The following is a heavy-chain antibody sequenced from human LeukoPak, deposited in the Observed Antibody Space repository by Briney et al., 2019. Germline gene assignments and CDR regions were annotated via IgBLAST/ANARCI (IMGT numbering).Heavy chain of an antibody. D-gene: IGHD3-3*01. Sequence: GGSLRLSCAASGFTFSSYGIPWVRQAPGKGLEWVALISCDGSNIYYADSVKGRFTISRDNSRNTLYLQMNSLRVDDTAVYYCAKSRIPFYTKAPFDYWGQGTPVTVSS. CDR3: AKSRIPFYTKAPFDY. V-gene: IGHV3-33*06. CDR2: ISCDGSNI. J-gene: IGHJ4*02. CDR1: GFTFSSYG.